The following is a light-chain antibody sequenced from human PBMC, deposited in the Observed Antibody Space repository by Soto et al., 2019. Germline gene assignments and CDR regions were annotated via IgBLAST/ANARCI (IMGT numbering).Light chain of an antibody. Sequence: QSVLTQPASVSGSPGQSITISCTGTISDIGGYNYVSWYQQHPGKAPKLMIYEVSNRPSGVPNRFSGSKSGNTASLTISGLQAEDEADYYCSSYTRYRTPLYVFGTGTKLTVL. J-gene: IGLJ1*01. CDR3: SSYTRYRTPLYV. V-gene: IGLV2-14*03. CDR1: ISDIGGYNY. CDR2: EVS.